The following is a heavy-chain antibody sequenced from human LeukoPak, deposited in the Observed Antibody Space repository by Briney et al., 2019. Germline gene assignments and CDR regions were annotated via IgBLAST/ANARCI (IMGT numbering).Heavy chain of an antibody. CDR2: IIPIIRKA. D-gene: IGHD3-3*01. V-gene: IGHV1-69*16. J-gene: IGHJ2*01. CDR3: ASVLWSAYYTVWYFDL. CDR1: GGTFSTYS. Sequence: SVKVSCKASGGTFSTYSISWVRQAPGQGLEWMGGIIPIIRKANYAQKFQGRVTITTDESTSTAYIELSSLRSEDTAVYYCASVLWSAYYTVWYFDLWGRGTLVTVSS.